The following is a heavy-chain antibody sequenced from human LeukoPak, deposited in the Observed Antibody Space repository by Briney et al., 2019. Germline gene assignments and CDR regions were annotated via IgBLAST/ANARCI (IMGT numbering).Heavy chain of an antibody. CDR3: ATVNYYDSSGYPGGFDY. D-gene: IGHD3-22*01. CDR1: GFTFSSYS. J-gene: IGHJ4*02. CDR2: ISSSSSTI. V-gene: IGHV3-48*01. Sequence: GGSLRLSCAASGFTFSSYSINWVRQAPGKGLEWVSYISSSSSTIYYADSVKGRFTISRDNAKNSLYLQMNSLRAEDTAVYYCATVNYYDSSGYPGGFDYWGQGTLVTVSS.